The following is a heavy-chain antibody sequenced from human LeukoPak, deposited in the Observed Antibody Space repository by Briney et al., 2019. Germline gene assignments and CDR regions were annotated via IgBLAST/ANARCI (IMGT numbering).Heavy chain of an antibody. CDR3: ARQLRPNYYDSSGYGEIFDY. J-gene: IGHJ4*02. D-gene: IGHD3-22*01. CDR1: GGTFSSYA. V-gene: IGHV1-69*01. CDR2: IIPIFGTA. Sequence: ASVKVSCKASGGTFSSYAISWLRQAPGQGLEWMGGIIPIFGTANYAQKFQGRVTITADESTSTAYMELSSLRSEDTAVYYCARQLRPNYYDSSGYGEIFDYWGQGTLVTVSS.